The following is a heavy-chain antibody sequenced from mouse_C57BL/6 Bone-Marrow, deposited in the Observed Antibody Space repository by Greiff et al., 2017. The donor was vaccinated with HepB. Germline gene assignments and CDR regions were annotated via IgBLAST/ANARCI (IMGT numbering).Heavy chain of an antibody. V-gene: IGHV5-6*01. CDR1: GFTFSSYG. CDR3: AGYGSSSWFAY. Sequence: VQLKESGGDLVKPGGSLKLSCAASGFTFSSYGMSWVRQTPDKRLEWVATISSGGSYTYYPDSVKGRFTISRDNAKNTLYLQMSSLKSEDTAMYYCAGYGSSSWFAYWGQGTLVTVSA. CDR2: ISSGGSYT. J-gene: IGHJ3*01. D-gene: IGHD1-1*01.